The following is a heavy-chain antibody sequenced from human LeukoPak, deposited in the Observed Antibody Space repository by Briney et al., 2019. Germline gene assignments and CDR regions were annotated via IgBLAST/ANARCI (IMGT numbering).Heavy chain of an antibody. CDR1: GYTFTSYA. CDR3: ARDGGVGEFDY. Sequence: ASVKVSCKASGYTFTSYAMHWVRQAPGQRLEWMGWINAGNGNTKYSQKFQGRVTITRDTSASTAYMELSGLRSEDTAVYYCARDGGVGEFDYWGQGTLVTVSS. CDR2: INAGNGNT. V-gene: IGHV1-3*01. D-gene: IGHD3-10*01. J-gene: IGHJ4*02.